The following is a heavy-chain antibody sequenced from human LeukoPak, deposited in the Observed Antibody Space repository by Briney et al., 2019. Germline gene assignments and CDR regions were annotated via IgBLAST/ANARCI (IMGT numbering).Heavy chain of an antibody. D-gene: IGHD2-2*01. V-gene: IGHV3-30*04. J-gene: IGHJ6*02. CDR1: GFTFSSYA. Sequence: PGGSLRLSCAASGFTFSSYAMHWVRQAPGKGLEWVAVISYDGSNKYYADSVKGRFTISRDNSKNTLYLQMNSLRAEDTAKYYCTQDSCGHFCSAVCGQGTTVTVS. CDR3: TQDSCGHFCSAV. CDR2: ISYDGSNK.